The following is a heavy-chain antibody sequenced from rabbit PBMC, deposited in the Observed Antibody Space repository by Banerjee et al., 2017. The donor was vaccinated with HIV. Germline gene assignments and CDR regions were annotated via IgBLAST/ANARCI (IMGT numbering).Heavy chain of an antibody. V-gene: IGHV1S40*01. D-gene: IGHD8-1*01. CDR2: IYTGSSGST. Sequence: QSLEESGGDLVKPGASLTLTCTASGFDLSSYYAMCWVRQAPGKGLEWIACIYTGSSGSTWYASWVNGRFTISSDNAQNTVDLQMNSLTAADTATYFCARNLPYAGSTYSDLWGPGTLVTVS. CDR3: ARNLPYAGSTYSDL. J-gene: IGHJ4*01. CDR1: GFDLSSYYA.